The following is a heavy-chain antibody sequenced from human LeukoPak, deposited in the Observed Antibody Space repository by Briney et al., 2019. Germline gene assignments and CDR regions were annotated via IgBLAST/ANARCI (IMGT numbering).Heavy chain of an antibody. Sequence: SETLSLTCIVSGASISSHYWSWIRQPPGKRLEWIGYVHHDGTTNQNPSLTSRVAISMDTSRNQMSLTLYSMTAADTAMYYCARGSTRADDYWGQGILVTVS. CDR1: GASISSHY. D-gene: IGHD2/OR15-2a*01. J-gene: IGHJ4*02. CDR3: ARGSTRADDY. CDR2: VHHDGTT. V-gene: IGHV4-59*11.